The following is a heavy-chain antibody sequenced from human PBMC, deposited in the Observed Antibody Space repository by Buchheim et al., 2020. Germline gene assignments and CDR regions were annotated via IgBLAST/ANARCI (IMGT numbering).Heavy chain of an antibody. CDR1: GGSMTSGEYY. D-gene: IGHD3-10*01. CDR2: IAESGRI. CDR3: ARDVLVRGFLSSWDNGMDV. Sequence: QVQLQESGPGLVRPSQTLSLTCTVSGGSMTSGEYYWSWIRQFPGKGLQWIAYIAESGRISYNPSLKSRLTISMATSKNRFSRRLISVAAADTAVYFCARDVLVRGFLSSWDNGMDVWGQGITGTVSS. V-gene: IGHV4-30-4*01. J-gene: IGHJ6*02.